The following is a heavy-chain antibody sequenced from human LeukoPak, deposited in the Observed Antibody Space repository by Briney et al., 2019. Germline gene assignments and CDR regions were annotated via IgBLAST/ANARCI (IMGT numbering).Heavy chain of an antibody. J-gene: IGHJ4*02. D-gene: IGHD3-22*01. CDR2: IYYSGST. Sequence: PSETLSLTCTVSGGSISSGGYYWSWIRQHPGKGLEWIGYIYYSGSTYYNPSLKSRVTISVDTSKNQFSLKLSSVTAADTAVYYCASGDSSGYFTHDYWGQGTLVTVSS. CDR3: ASGDSSGYFTHDY. CDR1: GGSISSGGYY. V-gene: IGHV4-31*03.